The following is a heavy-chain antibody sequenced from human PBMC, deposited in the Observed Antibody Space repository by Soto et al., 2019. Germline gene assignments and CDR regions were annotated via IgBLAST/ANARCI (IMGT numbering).Heavy chain of an antibody. V-gene: IGHV4-59*08. J-gene: IGHJ5*02. D-gene: IGHD1-26*01. CDR1: GGSIRSYY. CDR2: MYYGGIT. CDR3: AGVTPSPLIVRSIPGPWFEP. Sequence: PAETCARSFTVSGGSIRSYYWSWIRQPPGKVLELIGYMYYGGITNYNPSLKSRVTISVETSKMHVSLKLSSVTAADTAVYFCAGVTPSPLIVRSIPGPWFEPWGHGTLDIVSS.